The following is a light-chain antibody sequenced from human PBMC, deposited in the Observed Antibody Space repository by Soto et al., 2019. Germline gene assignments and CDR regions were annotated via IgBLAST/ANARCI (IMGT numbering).Light chain of an antibody. V-gene: IGKV3-20*01. Sequence: IVLTQSPGTLSLSPGERATLSCRASQSVFGNYLAWYQQKPGQAPRLLMYGASSRATGIPDRFSGSGSGTDFALTINRLEPEDFAVYYCQHYGNSPIIFGQGTRLEIK. CDR2: GAS. CDR1: QSVFGNY. J-gene: IGKJ5*01. CDR3: QHYGNSPII.